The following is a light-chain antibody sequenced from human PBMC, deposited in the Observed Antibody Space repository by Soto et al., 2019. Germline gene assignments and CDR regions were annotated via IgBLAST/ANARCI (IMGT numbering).Light chain of an antibody. J-gene: IGKJ4*01. CDR2: DAS. CDR3: QQYNNWPLT. Sequence: EILMTQSPATLSVSPGDRATLSCRASQSVGNDLAWYQQKNGQAPRILIYDASTRDTGIPARFSGSGSGTEFTLTVSRLLSEDFEVYSCQQYNNWPLTFGGGTKVDIK. CDR1: QSVGND. V-gene: IGKV3D-15*01.